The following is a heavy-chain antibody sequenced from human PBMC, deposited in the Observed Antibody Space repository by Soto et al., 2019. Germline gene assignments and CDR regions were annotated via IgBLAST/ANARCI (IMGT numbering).Heavy chain of an antibody. CDR3: ARAMIIVEYGMDI. D-gene: IGHD3-22*01. J-gene: IGHJ6*02. Sequence: PGGSVRLSXVASGFSFRGFEMNWVRQAPGKGLEWLSYITASGTVTHYADSVKGRFTISRDNAQNSLFLHMSSLRADDTAMYYCARAMIIVEYGMDIWGQGTAVTVSS. CDR2: ITASGTVT. CDR1: GFSFRGFE. V-gene: IGHV3-48*03.